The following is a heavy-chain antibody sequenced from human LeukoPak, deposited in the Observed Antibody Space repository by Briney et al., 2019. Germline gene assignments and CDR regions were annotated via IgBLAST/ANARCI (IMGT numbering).Heavy chain of an antibody. CDR2: TSPYDDYT. Sequence: GASVKVSCKASGYSFTNYGITWVRQAPGQGLQWMGWTSPYDDYTYYAQMLQGRVTMTTDTSTRTAYMELRSLRSDDTAVYYCARGGYYGSGSSVRYYGLGVWGQGTTATVSS. V-gene: IGHV1-18*04. CDR1: GYSFTNYG. D-gene: IGHD3-10*01. J-gene: IGHJ6*02. CDR3: ARGGYYGSGSSVRYYGLGV.